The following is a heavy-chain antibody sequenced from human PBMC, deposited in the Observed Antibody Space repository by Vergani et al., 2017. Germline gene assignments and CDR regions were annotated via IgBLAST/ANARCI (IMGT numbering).Heavy chain of an antibody. CDR3: ARRHCSGGSSYYRGAFDV. D-gene: IGHD2-15*01. CDR2: IYPGDSDT. V-gene: IGHV5-51*01. CDR1: GYSFTSYW. J-gene: IGHJ3*01. Sequence: EVQLVQSGAEVKKPGESLKISCKGSGYSFTSYWIGWVRQMPGKGLEWMGIIYPGDSDTSYSPSFQGKVTISADKSISTAYLQWSSLKASDTAMYYCARRHCSGGSSYYRGAFDVWGQATMVTVSS.